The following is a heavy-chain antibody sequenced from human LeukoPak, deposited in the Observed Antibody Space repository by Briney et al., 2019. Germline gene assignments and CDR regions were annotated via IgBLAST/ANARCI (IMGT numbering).Heavy chain of an antibody. Sequence: SVKVSCKASGYTFTSYDISWVRQAPGQGLEWMGRIIPILGIANYAQKFQGRVTITADKSTSTAYMELSSLRSEDTAVYYCARDDSSSWYDYWGQGTLVTVSS. CDR2: IIPILGIA. CDR1: GYTFTSYD. CDR3: ARDDSSSWYDY. D-gene: IGHD6-13*01. V-gene: IGHV1-69*04. J-gene: IGHJ4*02.